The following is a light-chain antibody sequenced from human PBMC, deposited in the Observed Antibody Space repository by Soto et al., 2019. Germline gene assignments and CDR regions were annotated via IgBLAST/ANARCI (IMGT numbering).Light chain of an antibody. V-gene: IGLV2-8*01. CDR2: EVN. CDR1: SSDVGDYNY. Sequence: QSALTQPPSASGSPGQAVTISGTGTSSDVGDYNYVSWYQQHPGKAPKLMIYEVNKRPSGVPDRFSGSKSGNTASLTVSGLQSEDEADYYCSSYAGKGVFGGGTKVTVL. J-gene: IGLJ3*02. CDR3: SSYAGKGV.